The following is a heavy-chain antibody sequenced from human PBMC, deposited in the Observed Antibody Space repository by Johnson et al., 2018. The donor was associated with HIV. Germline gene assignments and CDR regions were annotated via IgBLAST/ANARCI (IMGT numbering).Heavy chain of an antibody. CDR1: GFTFSTFG. CDR2: IWYDGREK. V-gene: IGHV3-33*01. Sequence: QVQLVESGGGVVQPGRSLRLSCAASGFTFSTFGMHWVRQAPGKGLEWVALIWYDGREKDYADSVKGRFTISRDNAKNSLYLQMHSLRAEDTAVYYCARVGRRSSYSRDAFDVWGQGTMVTVST. CDR3: ARVGRRSSYSRDAFDV. D-gene: IGHD2-21*01. J-gene: IGHJ3*01.